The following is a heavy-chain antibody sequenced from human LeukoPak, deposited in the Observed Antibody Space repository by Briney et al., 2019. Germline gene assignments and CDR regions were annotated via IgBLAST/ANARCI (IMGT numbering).Heavy chain of an antibody. CDR3: ARQGGEVVVVATYNWFDP. CDR1: GGFISSSSYY. V-gene: IGHV4-39*01. D-gene: IGHD2-15*01. Sequence: SETLSLTCTVSGGFISSSSYYWGWIRQPPGKGLEWIGSIYYSGSTYYNPSLKSRVTISVDTSKNQFSLKLSSVTAADTAVYYCARQGGEVVVVATYNWFDPWGQGTLVTVSS. CDR2: IYYSGST. J-gene: IGHJ5*02.